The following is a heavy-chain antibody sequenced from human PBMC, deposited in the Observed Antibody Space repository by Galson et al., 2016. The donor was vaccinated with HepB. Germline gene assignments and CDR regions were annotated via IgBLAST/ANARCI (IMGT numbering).Heavy chain of an antibody. V-gene: IGHV3-7*03. Sequence: SLRLSCATSGFSFSRYWMTWVRQAPGKGLEWVANIRQDESERYYVDSVKGRFTISRDNAKSTLYLQMNSLRAEDTAVYYCARDGGYQSAPSPYGMDVWGQGTTVTVSS. CDR3: ARDGGYQSAPSPYGMDV. J-gene: IGHJ6*02. CDR2: IRQDESER. CDR1: GFSFSRYW. D-gene: IGHD3-16*01.